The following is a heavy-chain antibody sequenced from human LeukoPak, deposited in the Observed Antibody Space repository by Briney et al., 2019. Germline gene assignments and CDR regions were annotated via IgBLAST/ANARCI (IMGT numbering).Heavy chain of an antibody. Sequence: SETLSLTCTVSGVSISNYYWSWIRHPPGKGLEWIGYIHYSESTNYNPSLTSRITISVDTSKNQFSLKLSSVTAADTAVYYCASTKYPRAGAFDYWGQGTLVTVSS. CDR2: IHYSEST. J-gene: IGHJ4*02. D-gene: IGHD2-2*01. V-gene: IGHV4-59*01. CDR1: GVSISNYY. CDR3: ASTKYPRAGAFDY.